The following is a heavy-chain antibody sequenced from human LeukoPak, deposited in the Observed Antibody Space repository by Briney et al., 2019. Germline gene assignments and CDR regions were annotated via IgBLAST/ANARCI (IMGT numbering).Heavy chain of an antibody. D-gene: IGHD6-19*01. CDR1: GGSMSGYY. Sequence: SETLSLTCTVSGGSMSGYYWGWTRQPPGKGLEWIGYIYRSGGTNYNPSVRSRVSISLDTSENQFSLELRSVTAADTAVYFCARRYASGWSPTFDYWDQGTLVTVSS. CDR2: IYRSGGT. CDR3: ARRYASGWSPTFDY. V-gene: IGHV4-59*01. J-gene: IGHJ4*02.